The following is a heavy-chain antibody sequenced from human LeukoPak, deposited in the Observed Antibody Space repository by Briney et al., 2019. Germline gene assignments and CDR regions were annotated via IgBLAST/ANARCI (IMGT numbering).Heavy chain of an antibody. CDR1: GFTFSSYA. CDR2: ISYDGSNK. J-gene: IGHJ5*02. Sequence: PGGSLRLSCAASGFTFSSYAMHWVRQAPGKGLEWVAVISYDGSNKYYADSVKGRFTISRDNSKNTLYLQMNSLRAEDTAVYYCARDEVSYDFWSGYYTRRERRGWFDPWGQGTLVTVSS. D-gene: IGHD3-3*01. V-gene: IGHV3-30-3*01. CDR3: ARDEVSYDFWSGYYTRRERRGWFDP.